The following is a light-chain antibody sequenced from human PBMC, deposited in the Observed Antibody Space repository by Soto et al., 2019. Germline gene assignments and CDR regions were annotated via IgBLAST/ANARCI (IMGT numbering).Light chain of an antibody. V-gene: IGKV1-5*03. J-gene: IGKJ1*01. CDR2: KAS. CDR1: QSISSW. CDR3: KKYNIYPWT. Sequence: DIPMTQSPSTLSASVGDRVTITCRASQSISSWLAWYQQKPGKAPKLLIYKASSLESGVPSRFSGSGSGTEFTLTISSLHPDDFATYYCKKYNIYPWTFGQGTKVEIK.